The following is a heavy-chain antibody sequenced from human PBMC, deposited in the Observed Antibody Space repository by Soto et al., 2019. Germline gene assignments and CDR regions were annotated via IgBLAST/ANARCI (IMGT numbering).Heavy chain of an antibody. CDR3: AKIGSSSSVSLPLVLLDY. Sequence: VGSLRLSCAASGFTFSSYAMSWVRQSPGKGLEWVSAIPGSGTSTYYAGSVKGRFTISRDNSKNTLYLQMNSLRVEDTAVYYCAKIGSSSSVSLPLVLLDYWGQGALVTVSS. J-gene: IGHJ4*02. CDR1: GFTFSSYA. CDR2: IPGSGTST. D-gene: IGHD6-6*01. V-gene: IGHV3-23*01.